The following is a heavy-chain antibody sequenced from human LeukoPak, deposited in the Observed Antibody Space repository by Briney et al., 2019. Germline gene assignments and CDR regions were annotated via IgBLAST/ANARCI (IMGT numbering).Heavy chain of an antibody. D-gene: IGHD3-22*01. V-gene: IGHV4-34*01. J-gene: IGHJ5*02. CDR2: INHSGST. Sequence: GSLRLSCAASGFTFSSYSMNWVRQPPGKGLEWIGEINHSGSTNYNPSLKSQVTISVDTSKNQFSLKLSSVTAADTAVYYCARGEFSSGYYYVEVWFDPWGQGTLVTVSS. CDR3: ARGEFSSGYYYVEVWFDP. CDR1: GFTFSSYS.